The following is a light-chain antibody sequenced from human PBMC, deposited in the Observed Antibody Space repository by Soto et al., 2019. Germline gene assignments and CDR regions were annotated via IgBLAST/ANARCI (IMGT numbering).Light chain of an antibody. CDR3: QQYNNWPPWT. J-gene: IGKJ1*01. Sequence: EMVLTQSPGTLSLSSGARSTLSFKASQSVKNNYFAWYQHKPGQAPRLLIYAASSRATGIPDRFRGSGSGTDFTLTISSLQSEDFAVYYCQQYNNWPPWTFGQGTKVDIK. V-gene: IGKV3-20*01. CDR2: AAS. CDR1: QSVKNNY.